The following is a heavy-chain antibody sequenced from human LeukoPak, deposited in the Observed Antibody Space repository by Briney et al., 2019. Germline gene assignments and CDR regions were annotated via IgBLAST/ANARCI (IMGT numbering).Heavy chain of an antibody. J-gene: IGHJ2*01. CDR3: ARDPGYGDPGNWYSDL. CDR2: INPSGGST. D-gene: IGHD4-17*01. Sequence: ASVKVSCKASGYTFTSYYMHWVRQAPGQGLEWMGIINPSGGSTSYAQKFQGRVTMTRDTSTSTVYMELSSLRSEDTAVYYCARDPGYGDPGNWYSDLWGRGTLVTVSS. CDR1: GYTFTSYY. V-gene: IGHV1-46*01.